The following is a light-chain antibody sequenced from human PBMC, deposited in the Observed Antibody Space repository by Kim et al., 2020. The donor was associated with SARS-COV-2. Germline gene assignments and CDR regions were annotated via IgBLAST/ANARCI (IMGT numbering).Light chain of an antibody. CDR1: SLRGYS. CDR3: NSRDSSGNHVL. J-gene: IGLJ3*02. V-gene: IGLV3-19*01. Sequence: ALDKTGTTTCQGDSLRGYSASWFRQKSGQAPILVIYGDKNRPSGIPDRFSGSGSGNTASLTITGAQAEDEADYYCNSRDSSGNHVLFGGGTKLTVL. CDR2: GDK.